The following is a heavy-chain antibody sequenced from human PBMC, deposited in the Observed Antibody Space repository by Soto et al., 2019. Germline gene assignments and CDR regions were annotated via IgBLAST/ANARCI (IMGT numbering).Heavy chain of an antibody. Sequence: QVQLVESGGGVVQPGRSLRLSCAASGFTFSSYGMHWVRQAPGKGLEWVAVLWYDGSNKYYADSVKGRFTISRDNSKNTLYLQMNSLRAEDTAVYYCASLELRNDAFDIWGQGTMVTVSS. J-gene: IGHJ3*02. D-gene: IGHD1-26*01. CDR2: LWYDGSNK. CDR3: ASLELRNDAFDI. V-gene: IGHV3-33*01. CDR1: GFTFSSYG.